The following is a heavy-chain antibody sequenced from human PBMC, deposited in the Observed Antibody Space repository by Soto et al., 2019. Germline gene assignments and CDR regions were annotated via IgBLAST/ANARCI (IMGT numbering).Heavy chain of an antibody. V-gene: IGHV3-23*01. CDR3: AKGRSTVGARTCYYYGMDV. D-gene: IGHD1-26*01. CDR2: LSGSGGHT. J-gene: IGHJ6*02. Sequence: EVQLLESGGGLVQPGGSLSLSCAASGFTFSSYAMTWVRQAPGKGLEWVSALSGSGGHTYYADSVKGRITISRDNSKNTLYLQMNSLRADDTAVYYCAKGRSTVGARTCYYYGMDVWGQGTTVTVSS. CDR1: GFTFSSYA.